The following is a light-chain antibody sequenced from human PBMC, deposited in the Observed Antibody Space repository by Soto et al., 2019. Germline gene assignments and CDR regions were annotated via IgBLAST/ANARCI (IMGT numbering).Light chain of an antibody. Sequence: QPVLTQPPSVSGSPGQPVTISCTGTSSDVGSYNRVSWYQQPPGTAPKLMIYEVSNRPSGVPDRFSGSKSGNTASLTISGRQAEDEADYYCSSYTSSSTYVFGTGTKVTVL. J-gene: IGLJ1*01. V-gene: IGLV2-18*02. CDR1: SSDVGSYNR. CDR2: EVS. CDR3: SSYTSSSTYV.